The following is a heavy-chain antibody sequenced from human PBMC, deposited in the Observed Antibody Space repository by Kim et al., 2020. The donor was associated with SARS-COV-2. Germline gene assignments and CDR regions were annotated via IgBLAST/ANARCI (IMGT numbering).Heavy chain of an antibody. CDR3: AREGAWARDY. Sequence: GGSLRLSCAASGFPFSGYWMDWVRQAPGKGLEWVANIKPDGSEKYYVDSVKGRFAISRDNTKNSLYLQMDSLRAEDTAVYYCAREGAWARDYWGQGTLVTVSS. CDR1: GFPFSGYW. D-gene: IGHD6-6*01. CDR2: IKPDGSEK. J-gene: IGHJ4*02. V-gene: IGHV3-7*01.